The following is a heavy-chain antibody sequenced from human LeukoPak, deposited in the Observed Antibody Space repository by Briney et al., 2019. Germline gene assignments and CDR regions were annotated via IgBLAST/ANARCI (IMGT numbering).Heavy chain of an antibody. CDR2: IYYSGST. CDR3: ARGVSSPGVFDY. CDR1: GGSISSYY. V-gene: IGHV4-59*12. J-gene: IGHJ4*02. Sequence: SETLSLTCTVPGGSISSYYWSWIRQPPGKGLEWIGYIYYSGSTNYNPSLKSRVTISVDTSKNQFSLKLSSVTAADTAVYYCARGVSSPGVFDYWGQGTLVTVSS. D-gene: IGHD7-27*01.